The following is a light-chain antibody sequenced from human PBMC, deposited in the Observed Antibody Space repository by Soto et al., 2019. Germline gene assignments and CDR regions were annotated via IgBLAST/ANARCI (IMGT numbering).Light chain of an antibody. CDR2: EVS. V-gene: IGLV2-14*01. CDR3: SSYTRTGTYV. CDR1: NSDVGGYNY. J-gene: IGLJ1*01. Sequence: QSALTQPASVSGSPGQSITIACTGTNSDVGGYNYVSWYQQHPDKAPKLMIYEVSDRPSGVSSRFSGSKSGNTASLTISGLQAEDEADYYCSSYTRTGTYVFGTGTMLTVL.